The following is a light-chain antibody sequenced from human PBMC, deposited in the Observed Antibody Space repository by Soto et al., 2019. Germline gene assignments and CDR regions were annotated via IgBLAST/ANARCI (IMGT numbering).Light chain of an antibody. CDR3: QQYVTSAIT. CDR2: GAS. Sequence: EIVWTQSPGTRALSPGEGATLACRASQSVGSDLAWYQQKPGQAPRLLISGASSRATGIPDRFSGGGSGTAFTLTISSLEPEDFTLYYCQQYVTSAITFGQGTRLENK. V-gene: IGKV3-20*01. CDR1: QSVGSD. J-gene: IGKJ5*01.